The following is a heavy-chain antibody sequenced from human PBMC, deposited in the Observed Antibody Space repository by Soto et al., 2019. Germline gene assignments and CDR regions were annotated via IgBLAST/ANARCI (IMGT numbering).Heavy chain of an antibody. CDR3: ARHASGGAVPGAIRN. J-gene: IGHJ4*02. V-gene: IGHV4-39*01. CDR2: IYYSGTS. D-gene: IGHD2-15*01. CDR1: GGSISSSSYY. Sequence: SETLSLTCVVSGGSISSSSYYWDWIRQPPGKGLEWIGTIYYSGTSNYNSSLTGRVTISVDTSENQFLVKLTYVSAADTAVYYCARHASGGAVPGAIRNWGQGGLVPASS.